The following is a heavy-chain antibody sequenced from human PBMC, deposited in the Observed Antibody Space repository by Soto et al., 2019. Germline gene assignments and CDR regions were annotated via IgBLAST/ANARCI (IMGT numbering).Heavy chain of an antibody. CDR3: ARVSPGYCSSTSCYAFDY. CDR2: IYYSGST. D-gene: IGHD2-2*01. V-gene: IGHV4-59*01. Sequence: SETLSLTCTVSGGSISSYYWSWIRQPPGKGLEWIGYIYYSGSTNYNPSLKSRVTISVDTSKNQFSLKLSSVTAADTAVYYCARVSPGYCSSTSCYAFDYWGQGTLVTVSS. CDR1: GGSISSYY. J-gene: IGHJ4*02.